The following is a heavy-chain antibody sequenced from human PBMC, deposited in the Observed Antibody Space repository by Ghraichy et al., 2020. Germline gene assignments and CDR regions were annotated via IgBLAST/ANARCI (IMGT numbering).Heavy chain of an antibody. CDR2: TRDKGSSYTT. CDR3: ARPVGNTHHHYSH. Sequence: GESLNISCAASGFTFSAHFMDWVRQAPGKGLEWVGRTRDKGSSYTTEYAASVKGRFIVSRDDSKNSLYLQINSLKTEDTAVYYCARPVGNTHHHYSHWGQGTLVTVSS. V-gene: IGHV3-72*01. D-gene: IGHD4-11*01. CDR1: GFTFSAHF. J-gene: IGHJ4*02.